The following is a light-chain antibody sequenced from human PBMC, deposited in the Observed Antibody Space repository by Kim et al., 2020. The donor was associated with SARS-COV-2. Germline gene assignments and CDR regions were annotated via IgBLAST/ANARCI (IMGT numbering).Light chain of an antibody. CDR1: RSVSSN. J-gene: IGKJ5*01. CDR3: QQNYSPPPT. V-gene: IGKV1-39*01. CDR2: GAS. Sequence: DIQMTQSPSSLSASVGDRVTITCRTSRSVSSNLSWYQQTAGKVPKLLIYGASNLQSGVPSRFSGSGSGTDFTLTINSLQPEDFATYYCQQNYSPPPTFGQGTRLEIK.